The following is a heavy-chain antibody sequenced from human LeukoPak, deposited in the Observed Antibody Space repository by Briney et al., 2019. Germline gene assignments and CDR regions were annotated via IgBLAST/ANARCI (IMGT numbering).Heavy chain of an antibody. CDR2: IFTTGST. CDR1: AGSISSYY. CDR3: ARDGGSGYSYGYVGTNYFDY. J-gene: IGHJ4*02. Sequence: PSETLSLTCTVSAGSISSYYWSWIRQPAGKGLEWIGRIFTTGSTNYNPSLKSRVAMSVDTSKNQFSLKVTSVTAADTAVYYCARDGGSGYSYGYVGTNYFDYWGQGTLVTVSS. D-gene: IGHD5-18*01. V-gene: IGHV4-4*07.